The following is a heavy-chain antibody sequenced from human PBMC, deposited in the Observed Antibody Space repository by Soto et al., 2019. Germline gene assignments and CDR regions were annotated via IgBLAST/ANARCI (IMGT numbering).Heavy chain of an antibody. CDR3: ARARSDFWSGYYTPWFDP. CDR1: GFTFSDYY. D-gene: IGHD3-3*01. CDR2: ISSSGSTI. J-gene: IGHJ5*02. Sequence: GGSLRLSCAASGFTFSDYYMSWIRQAPGKGLEWVSYISSSGSTIYYADSVKGRFTISRDNAKNSLYLQMNSLRAEDTAVYYCARARSDFWSGYYTPWFDPWGQGTLVTVSS. V-gene: IGHV3-11*01.